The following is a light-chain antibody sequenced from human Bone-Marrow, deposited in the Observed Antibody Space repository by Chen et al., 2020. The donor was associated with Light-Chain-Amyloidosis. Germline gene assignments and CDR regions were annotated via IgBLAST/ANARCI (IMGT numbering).Light chain of an antibody. Sequence: EIVLTQSPGTLSLSPGERATLSCRASQTISSDHFARDQQKPGRAPRLLMYGVSSRATGIPDRFSGGGSGTDFTLTISSLDPEDFAVYYFQHGGVSPRTFGHGTKV. CDR1: QTISSDH. V-gene: IGKV3-20*01. CDR3: QHGGVSPRT. J-gene: IGKJ1*01. CDR2: GVS.